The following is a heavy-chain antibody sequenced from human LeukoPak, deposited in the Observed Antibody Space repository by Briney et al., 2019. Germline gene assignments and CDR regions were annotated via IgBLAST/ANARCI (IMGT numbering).Heavy chain of an antibody. CDR2: ISLSGVT. V-gene: IGHV4-4*02. J-gene: IGHJ4*02. CDR1: GGSISSTNW. CDR3: SREGGAFSPFGY. D-gene: IGHD1-26*01. Sequence: SGTLSLTCGVSGGSISSTNWWSWVRQPPGQGLEWIGEISLSGVTNCNPSLKSRVTMSLDRSKNHLSLTLTSVTAADTAVYYCSREGGAFSPFGYWGQGTLVTVSS.